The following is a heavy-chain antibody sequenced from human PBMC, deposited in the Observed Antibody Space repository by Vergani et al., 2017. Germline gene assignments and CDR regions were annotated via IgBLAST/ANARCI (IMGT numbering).Heavy chain of an antibody. CDR3: ARVRPRYYDSSGYYLFDY. V-gene: IGHV1-69*01. CDR1: GYTFTSYG. J-gene: IGHJ4*02. D-gene: IGHD3-22*01. Sequence: QVQLVQSGAEVKKPGASVKVSCKASGYTFTSYGISWVRQAPGQGLEWMGGIIPIFGTANYAQKFQGRVTITADESTSTAYMELRSLRSEDTAVYYCARVRPRYYDSSGYYLFDYWGQGTLVTVSS. CDR2: IIPIFGTA.